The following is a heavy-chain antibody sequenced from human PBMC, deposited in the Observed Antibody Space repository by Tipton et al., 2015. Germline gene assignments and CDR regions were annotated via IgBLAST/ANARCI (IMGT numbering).Heavy chain of an antibody. D-gene: IGHD5-18*01. CDR2: IYSSGST. V-gene: IGHV4-59*01. J-gene: IGHJ5*02. CDR1: GASLSNYY. Sequence: LRLSCTVSGASLSNYYWNWIRQPPGKGLEWIGYIYSSGSTNYAPSLESRVTISVDTSKNRFSLKLSSVTAADTAAYYCARFMGYSYGPDNWFDPWGQGTLFTVSS. CDR3: ARFMGYSYGPDNWFDP.